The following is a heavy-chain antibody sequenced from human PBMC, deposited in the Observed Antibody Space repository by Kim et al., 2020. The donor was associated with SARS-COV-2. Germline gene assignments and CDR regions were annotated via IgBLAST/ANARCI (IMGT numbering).Heavy chain of an antibody. V-gene: IGHV4-31*03. Sequence: SETLSLTCTVSGGSISSNGCYWSWIRQHPGKGLEWIGYIYYSGSTYNNPSLRSRVSISIDTSKNQFSLKLTSVTAADTAVYHCARERGRTAVPYYYYGM. J-gene: IGHJ6*01. CDR2: IYYSGST. CDR3: ARERGRTAVPYYYYGM. D-gene: IGHD4-4*01. CDR1: GGSISSNGCY.